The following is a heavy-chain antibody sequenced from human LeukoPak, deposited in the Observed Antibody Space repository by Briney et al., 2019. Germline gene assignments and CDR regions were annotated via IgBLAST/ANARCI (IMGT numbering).Heavy chain of an antibody. Sequence: GRSLRLSCAATGFTFKDYGMHWVRQPPGKGLEWVSSINWNGGGTDYADSVKGRFTISRDNAKNSLYLQLSSLRPEDTTLYYCAKHMRATNTYSFFGLDVWGQGTTVTVSS. CDR3: AKHMRATNTYSFFGLDV. CDR2: INWNGGGT. D-gene: IGHD1-26*01. J-gene: IGHJ6*02. V-gene: IGHV3-9*01. CDR1: GFTFKDYG.